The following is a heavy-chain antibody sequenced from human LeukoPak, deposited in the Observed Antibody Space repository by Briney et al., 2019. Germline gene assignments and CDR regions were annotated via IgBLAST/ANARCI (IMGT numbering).Heavy chain of an antibody. V-gene: IGHV3-7*03. Sequence: GGSLRLSGAVSGFTFSGFWMSWSHQAPGKGLEWVASINSDGSEGYYADVVKGRFTISRDNAKNSLYLQINSLRAEDTAVYYCARSSYSSSSSVWGQGTMVTVSS. CDR2: INSDGSEG. CDR1: GFTFSGFW. J-gene: IGHJ3*01. CDR3: ARSSYSSSSSV. D-gene: IGHD6-6*01.